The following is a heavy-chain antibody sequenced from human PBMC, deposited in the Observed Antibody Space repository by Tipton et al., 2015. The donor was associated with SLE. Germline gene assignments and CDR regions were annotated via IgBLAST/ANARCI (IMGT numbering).Heavy chain of an antibody. CDR2: IYISGST. D-gene: IGHD1-1*01. CDR3: ARVGTSGTAGPTDFDV. J-gene: IGHJ3*01. Sequence: TLSLTCSVSGGSISSGSYYWSWIRQPAGKGLEWIGRIYISGSTNYSPSLKSRVTISVDTSKNQFSLKLSSVTAADTAVYYCARVGTSGTAGPTDFDVWGQGTMVTVSS. V-gene: IGHV4-61*02. CDR1: GGSISSGSYY.